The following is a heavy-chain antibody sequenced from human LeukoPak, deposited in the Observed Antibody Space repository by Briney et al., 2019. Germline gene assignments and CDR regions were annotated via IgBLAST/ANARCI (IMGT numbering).Heavy chain of an antibody. J-gene: IGHJ4*02. CDR1: GGSLSGYY. V-gene: IGHV4-34*01. CDR2: INHSGST. D-gene: IGHD6-6*01. CDR3: ARRRRSSSSVIGY. Sequence: SETLSLTRGLNGGSLSGYYWIWIRQTPTQELEWIGEINHSGSTNYNPSLKSRVTISVDTSKNQFYLSLTSLTAADTAVYYCARRRRSSSSVIGYWGRGTRVTVSP.